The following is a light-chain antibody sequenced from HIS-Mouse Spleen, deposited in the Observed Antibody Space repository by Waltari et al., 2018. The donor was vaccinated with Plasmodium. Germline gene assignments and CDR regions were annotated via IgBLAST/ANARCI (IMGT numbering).Light chain of an antibody. Sequence: QSALTQPPSASGSPGQSVTISCTGTSSDVGGYNYVSWYQQHPDKAPKLMIYEVSKRPSGVPDRFSGSKSGNPASLTVSGLQAEDEADYYCSSYAGSNNFVVFGGGTKLTVL. V-gene: IGLV2-8*01. CDR3: SSYAGSNNFVV. J-gene: IGLJ2*01. CDR1: SSDVGGYNY. CDR2: EVS.